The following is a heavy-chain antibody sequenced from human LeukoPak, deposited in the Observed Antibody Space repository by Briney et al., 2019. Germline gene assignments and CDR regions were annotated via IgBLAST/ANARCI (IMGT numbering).Heavy chain of an antibody. D-gene: IGHD3-10*01. V-gene: IGHV1-24*01. J-gene: IGHJ5*02. CDR2: FDPADGET. Sequence: ASVKVSFKVSGYTLTELSMHWVQQAPGKGLEWMGGFDPADGETIYAQKFQGRVTMTEDTSTDTAYMELSSLRSEDTAVYYCASLNYYGSGSYYNYWFDPWGQGTLVTVSS. CDR3: ASLNYYGSGSYYNYWFDP. CDR1: GYTLTELS.